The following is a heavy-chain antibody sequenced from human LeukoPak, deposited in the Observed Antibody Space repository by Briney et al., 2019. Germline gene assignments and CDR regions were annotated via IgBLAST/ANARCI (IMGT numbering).Heavy chain of an antibody. CDR1: GGSFSGYY. CDR3: ARGSRNYNDYGDYYFDY. J-gene: IGHJ4*02. D-gene: IGHD4-17*01. Sequence: KPSETLSLTCAVYGGSFSGYYWSWIRQPPGKGLEWIGEINHSGSTNYNPSLKSRVTISVDTSKNQFSLKLSSVTAADTAVYYCARGSRNYNDYGDYYFDYWGQGTLVTVSS. CDR2: INHSGST. V-gene: IGHV4-34*01.